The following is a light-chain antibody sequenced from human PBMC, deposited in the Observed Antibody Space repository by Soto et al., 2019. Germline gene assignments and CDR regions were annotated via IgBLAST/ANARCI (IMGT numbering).Light chain of an antibody. V-gene: IGLV2-8*01. Sequence: QSALTQPPSASGSPGQSVTISCTGTSSDVGGYNYVSWYQQHPGKAPKLMIYEVSKRPSGVPDRFSGSKSGNTASLTVSGLQAEDEADYYCSSYSGSNNFVDVFGTGTKLTVL. CDR3: SSYSGSNNFVDV. CDR2: EVS. J-gene: IGLJ1*01. CDR1: SSDVGGYNY.